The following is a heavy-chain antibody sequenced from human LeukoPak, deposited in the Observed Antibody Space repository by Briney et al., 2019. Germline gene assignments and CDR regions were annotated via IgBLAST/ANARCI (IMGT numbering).Heavy chain of an antibody. CDR1: GYTFATYW. D-gene: IGHD2-2*01. CDR2: IYPGDSDT. V-gene: IGHV5-51*01. J-gene: IGHJ3*02. CDR3: ARRDRQYCSSTSCIPWSFDI. Sequence: GESLKISCQGSGYTFATYWIGWVRQMPGKGLEWMGIIYPGDSDTRYSPSFQGQVTISADKSISTAYLQWSSLKASDTAMYYCARRDRQYCSSTSCIPWSFDIWGQGTMVTVSS.